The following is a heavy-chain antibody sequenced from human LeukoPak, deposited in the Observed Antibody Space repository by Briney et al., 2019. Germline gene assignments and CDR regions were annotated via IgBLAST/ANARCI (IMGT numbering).Heavy chain of an antibody. CDR2: IYPGDSDT. D-gene: IGHD6-6*01. J-gene: IGHJ3*02. CDR1: GYSFTTYW. CDR3: ARRQQLGAFDI. V-gene: IGHV5-51*01. Sequence: GESLKISCQASGYSFTTYWIAWVRQMPGKGLEWMGIIYPGDSDTRYSPSFQGQVTISGDKSISTAYLQWSSLKASDTAMYYCARRQQLGAFDIWGQGTMVTVSS.